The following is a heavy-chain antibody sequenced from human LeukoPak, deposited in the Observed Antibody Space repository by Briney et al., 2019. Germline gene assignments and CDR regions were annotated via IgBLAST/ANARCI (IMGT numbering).Heavy chain of an antibody. CDR2: INHSGST. CDR3: ARANPAYFGPGANYYGMDV. J-gene: IGHJ6*02. CDR1: GGSFSGYY. Sequence: SETLSLTCAVYGGSFSGYYWSWIRQPPGKGLEWIGEINHSGSTNYNPSLKSRVTISVDTSKNQFSLKLSSVTAADTAVYYCARANPAYFGPGANYYGMDVWGQGTTVTVSS. V-gene: IGHV4-34*01. D-gene: IGHD2/OR15-2a*01.